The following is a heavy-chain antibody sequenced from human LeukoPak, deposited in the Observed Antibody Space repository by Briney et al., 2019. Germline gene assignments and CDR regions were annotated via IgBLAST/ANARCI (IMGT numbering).Heavy chain of an antibody. CDR3: AARPTSEAVAPSDF. J-gene: IGHJ4*02. CDR1: GFTFSSYA. V-gene: IGHV3-23*01. Sequence: GGSLRLSCAASGFTFSSYAMSWVRQAPGKGLEWVSGISGSGGSTYYADSVKGRFTISRDNSKSTLYLQMNSLRAEDTATYYCAARPTSEAVAPSDFWGQGTLVTVSP. D-gene: IGHD6-19*01. CDR2: ISGSGGST.